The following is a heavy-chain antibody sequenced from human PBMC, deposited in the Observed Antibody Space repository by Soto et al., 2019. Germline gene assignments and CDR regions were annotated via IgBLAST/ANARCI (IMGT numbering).Heavy chain of an antibody. CDR1: GGSFTSNY. J-gene: IGHJ4*01. D-gene: IGHD6-6*01. CDR3: ASARYDY. CDR2: INHDGNT. V-gene: IGHV4-34*01. Sequence: SETLSLTCGVFGGSFTSNYWTWIRQPPGKGLEWIGEINHDGNTNYSPSLKSRVTMSVDTSKNQFSLRLTSVTAADTAVYYCASARYDYWGHGTLVTVSS.